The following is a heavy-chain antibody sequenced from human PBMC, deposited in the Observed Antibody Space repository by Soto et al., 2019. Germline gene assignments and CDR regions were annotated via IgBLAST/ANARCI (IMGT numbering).Heavy chain of an antibody. D-gene: IGHD3-10*01. CDR1: GGSISSSSNW. V-gene: IGHV4-4*02. J-gene: IGHJ4*02. CDR3: ARDPSSYGSGSYGPRHWEGSFDY. Sequence: SETLSLTCTVSGGSISSSSNWWSWVRQPPGKGLEWIGEIYHSGSTNYNPSLKSRVTISVDKSKNQFSLKLSSVTAADTAVYYCARDPSSYGSGSYGPRHWEGSFDYWGQGTLVTVSS. CDR2: IYHSGST.